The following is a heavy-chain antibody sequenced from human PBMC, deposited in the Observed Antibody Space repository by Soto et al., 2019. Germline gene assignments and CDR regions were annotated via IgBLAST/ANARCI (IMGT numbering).Heavy chain of an antibody. CDR1: GYTFTSYY. Sequence: QVQLVQSGAEVKKPGASVKVSCKASGYTFTSYYMHWVRQAPGQGLEWMGIINPTGGSTSYAQKFQGRVTMTRDTSTSTVYMELRSLRSEDTAVYYWATGFGTYYDIPFDPWGQGTLVTVSS. CDR3: ATGFGTYYDIPFDP. J-gene: IGHJ5*02. CDR2: INPTGGST. V-gene: IGHV1-46*03. D-gene: IGHD3-9*01.